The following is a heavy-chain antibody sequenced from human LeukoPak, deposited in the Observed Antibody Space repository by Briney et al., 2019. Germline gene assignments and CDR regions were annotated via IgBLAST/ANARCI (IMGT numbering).Heavy chain of an antibody. CDR3: ATSSYGDYGGY. D-gene: IGHD4-17*01. CDR1: GFTFSSYS. V-gene: IGHV3-21*01. Sequence: GRSLRLSCAASGFTFSSYSTSSVRQAPGKGLEWVSSISSSSSHIYYPDSVKRRFTICRHNAKSSLYLQMNSLRVEYTAVYYCATSSYGDYGGYWGQGTLVTVSS. CDR2: ISSSSSHI. J-gene: IGHJ4*02.